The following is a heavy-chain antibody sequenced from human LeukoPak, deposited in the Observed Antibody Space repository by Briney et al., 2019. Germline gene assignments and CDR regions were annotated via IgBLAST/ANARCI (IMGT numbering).Heavy chain of an antibody. V-gene: IGHV3-7*01. Sequence: GGSLRLSCSASGFTFTNYWMSWVRQAPGKGLEWVANIKADGSEKYYVDSVKGRFTISRDNAKNSLYLQMNSLRAEDTAVYYCARESSVVRGVITDFDYWGQGTLVTVSS. J-gene: IGHJ4*02. D-gene: IGHD3-10*01. CDR3: ARESSVVRGVITDFDY. CDR2: IKADGSEK. CDR1: GFTFTNYW.